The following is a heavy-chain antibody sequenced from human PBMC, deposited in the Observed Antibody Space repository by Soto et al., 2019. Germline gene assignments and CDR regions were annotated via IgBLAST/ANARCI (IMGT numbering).Heavy chain of an antibody. CDR1: GFTFSNAW. J-gene: IGHJ3*02. CDR2: IKSKTDGGTT. Sequence: LSLTCAASGFTFSNAWMSWVRQAPGKGLEWVGRIKSKTDGGTTDYAAPVKGRFTISRDDSKNTLYLQMNSLKTEDTAVYYCTTDEVAAFDIWGQGTMVTVSS. CDR3: TTDEVAAFDI. V-gene: IGHV3-15*01.